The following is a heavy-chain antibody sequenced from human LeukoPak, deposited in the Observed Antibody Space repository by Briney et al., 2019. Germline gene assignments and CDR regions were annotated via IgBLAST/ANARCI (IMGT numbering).Heavy chain of an antibody. J-gene: IGHJ4*02. CDR3: ARAGDSSSWYEGGYYFDY. CDR1: GGSISSGGYY. D-gene: IGHD6-13*01. Sequence: SETLSLTCTVSGGSISSGGYYWSWIRQPAGKGLEWIGRIYTSGSTNYNPSLKSRVTMSIDTSKNQFSLKLSSVTAADTAVYYCARAGDSSSWYEGGYYFDYWGQGTLVTVSS. V-gene: IGHV4-61*02. CDR2: IYTSGST.